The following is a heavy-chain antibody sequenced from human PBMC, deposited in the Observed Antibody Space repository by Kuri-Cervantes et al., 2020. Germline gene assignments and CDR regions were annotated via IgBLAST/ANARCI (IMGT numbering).Heavy chain of an antibody. D-gene: IGHD2-15*01. V-gene: IGHV3-9*01. Sequence: GGSLRLSCATSGFTFDDWAMHWVRQVPGKGLEWVSGISWNSGSIGYADSVKGRFTISRDNAKNSLYLQMNSLRAEDTALYYCAKDISSADPYYYGMDVWGQGTTVTVSS. J-gene: IGHJ6*02. CDR3: AKDISSADPYYYGMDV. CDR2: ISWNSGSI. CDR1: GFTFDDWA.